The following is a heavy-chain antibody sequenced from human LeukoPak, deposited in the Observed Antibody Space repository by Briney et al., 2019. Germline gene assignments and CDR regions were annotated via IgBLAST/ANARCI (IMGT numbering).Heavy chain of an antibody. D-gene: IGHD3-22*01. CDR3: AKDSTHPYDSSGHDAFDI. CDR2: ISGSGGST. V-gene: IGHV3-23*01. Sequence: GGSLRLSCAASGFTFSSYAMSWVRQAPGNGLEWVSAISGSGGSTYYADSVKRRFTISRVNSKNTLYLQMHSLRAEATAVYYCAKDSTHPYDSSGHDAFDIWGQGTMVTVSS. CDR1: GFTFSSYA. J-gene: IGHJ3*02.